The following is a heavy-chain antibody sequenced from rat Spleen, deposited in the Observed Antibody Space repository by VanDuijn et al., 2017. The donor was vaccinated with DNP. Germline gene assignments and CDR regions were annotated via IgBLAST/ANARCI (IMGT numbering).Heavy chain of an antibody. J-gene: IGHJ2*01. CDR2: ISTGGST. CDR3: TTDFERGY. CDR1: RFTFSDYN. D-gene: IGHD1-11*01. V-gene: IGHV5-27*01. Sequence: EVQLVESGGGLVQPGRSLKLSCAASRFTFSDYNMAWVRQAPTKGLEWVATISTGGSTSYRDSVKGRFTISRDNAKSTLYLQMDSLRSEDTATYYCTTDFERGYWGQGVMVTVSS.